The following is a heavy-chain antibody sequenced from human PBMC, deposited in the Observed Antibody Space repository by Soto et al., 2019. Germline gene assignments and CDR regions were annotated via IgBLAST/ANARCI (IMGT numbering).Heavy chain of an antibody. CDR1: GGSISSGGYY. D-gene: IGHD4-4*01. CDR3: ARTGTVTLDFDY. V-gene: IGHV4-31*03. CDR2: IYYSGST. Sequence: PSETLSLTCTVSGGSISSGGYYWSWIRQHPGKGLEWTGYIYYSGSTYYNPSLKSRVTISVDTSKNQFSLKLSSVTAADTAVYYRARTGTVTLDFDYWGQGTLVTVSS. J-gene: IGHJ4*02.